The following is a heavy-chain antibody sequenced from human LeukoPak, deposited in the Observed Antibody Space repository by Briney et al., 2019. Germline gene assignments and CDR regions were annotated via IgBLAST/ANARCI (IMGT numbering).Heavy chain of an antibody. J-gene: IGHJ3*02. V-gene: IGHV3-30*18. CDR2: ISYDGGNI. Sequence: PGRSLRLSCAASGFIFGSYGMHWVRQAPGKGLEWVAVISYDGGNISYTDSVKGRFTISRDNSKNTLYLQMNSLRAEDTAVYYCAKRGYCRGGTCFSHDAFDIWGQGTMVTVSS. D-gene: IGHD2-15*01. CDR1: GFIFGSYG. CDR3: AKRGYCRGGTCFSHDAFDI.